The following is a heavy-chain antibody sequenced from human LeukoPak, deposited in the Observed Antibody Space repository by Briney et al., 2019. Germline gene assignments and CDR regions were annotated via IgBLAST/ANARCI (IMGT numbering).Heavy chain of an antibody. J-gene: IGHJ4*02. CDR3: ARLTAEASYYYDY. D-gene: IGHD5-18*01. Sequence: SGPTLVNPRQTLTLTCSFSGFSLSSGAVAVGWIRQPPGKALEWLTHIYWNGDEKYNRFLRSRLTITKDTSKNQVVLTMTNMDPVDTGTYYCARLTAEASYYYDYWGQGILITVSS. CDR1: GFSLSSGAVA. V-gene: IGHV2-5*01. CDR2: IYWNGDE.